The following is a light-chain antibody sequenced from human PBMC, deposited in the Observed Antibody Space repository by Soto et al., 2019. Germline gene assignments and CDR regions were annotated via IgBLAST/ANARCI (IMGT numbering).Light chain of an antibody. Sequence: DIQMTQSPSSLSASVGDRVTITCRASQDISINLGWYQQKPGKAPKRLIYAASSLQSGVPSRFSGSGSGTEFTLTINSLQPEDFATYYCLQHNRYPPTFGQGTKVEIK. V-gene: IGKV1-17*01. CDR3: LQHNRYPPT. CDR2: AAS. J-gene: IGKJ1*01. CDR1: QDISIN.